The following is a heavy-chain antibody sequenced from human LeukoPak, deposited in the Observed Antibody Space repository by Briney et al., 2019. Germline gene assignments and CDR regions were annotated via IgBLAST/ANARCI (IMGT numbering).Heavy chain of an antibody. V-gene: IGHV3-21*01. CDR3: ARASYSNYVSRNWFDP. CDR2: ISSGSSYI. Sequence: PGGSLRLSCAASGFTFSSYSMNWVRQAPGKGLEWVSSISSGSSYIYYADSVKGRFTISRDNAKNSLYLQMNSLRAEDTAVYYCARASYSNYVSRNWFDPWGQGTLVTVSS. D-gene: IGHD4-11*01. J-gene: IGHJ5*02. CDR1: GFTFSSYS.